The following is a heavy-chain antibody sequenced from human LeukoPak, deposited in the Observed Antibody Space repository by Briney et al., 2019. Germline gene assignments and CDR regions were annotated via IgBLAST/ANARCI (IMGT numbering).Heavy chain of an antibody. CDR1: GGTFRSYA. CDR3: AIFQGTYGDNDNDY. Sequence: ASVKVSCKASGGTFRSYAINWVRLAPGKGLEWMGGIIPMVNTPKYAQKFQGRVTSTADESTSTGYMEVSSLRSEDTAVYYCAIFQGTYGDNDNDYWGQGTLVTVSS. J-gene: IGHJ4*02. D-gene: IGHD4-17*01. CDR2: IIPMVNTP. V-gene: IGHV1-69*01.